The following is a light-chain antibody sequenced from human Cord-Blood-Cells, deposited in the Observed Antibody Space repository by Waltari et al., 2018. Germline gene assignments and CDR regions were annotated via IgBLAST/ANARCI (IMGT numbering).Light chain of an antibody. V-gene: IGLV3-10*01. Sequence: SYELTQPPSVSVSPGQTARITCSGDALPKKYAYWYKQKSGQAPVLVIYEDSKRPSGIPVRFSGSSSGTMATLTISGAQVEDEADYYCYSTDSSGNHWVFGGGTKLTVL. CDR2: EDS. CDR1: ALPKKY. J-gene: IGLJ3*02. CDR3: YSTDSSGNHWV.